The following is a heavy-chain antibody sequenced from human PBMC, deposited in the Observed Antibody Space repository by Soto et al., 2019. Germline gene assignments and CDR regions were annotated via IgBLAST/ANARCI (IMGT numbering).Heavy chain of an antibody. D-gene: IGHD3-9*01. Sequence: PSETLSLTCTVSGGSISSYYWSWIRQPPGKGLEWIGYIYYSGSANYNPSLKSRVTISVDTSKNQFSLKLSSVTAADTAVYYCARVPTYYDILTGYYRSGYMDVWGKGTKVTVSS. CDR2: IYYSGSA. CDR3: ARVPTYYDILTGYYRSGYMDV. J-gene: IGHJ6*03. CDR1: GGSISSYY. V-gene: IGHV4-59*01.